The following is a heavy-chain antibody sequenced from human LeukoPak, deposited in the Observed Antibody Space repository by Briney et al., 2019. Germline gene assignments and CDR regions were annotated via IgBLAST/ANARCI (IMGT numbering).Heavy chain of an antibody. CDR2: IYYTGST. V-gene: IGHV4-39*01. CDR3: ARRGGSGRAFDY. Sequence: PSETLSLTCSVSGASISGGTYYWGWIRQPPGEGLEWIGSIYYTGSTYDNPSLKSRVTISVDTSKNQFSLKLSSVTAADTAVYYCARRGGSGRAFDYWGQGTLVTVSS. CDR1: GASISGGTYY. D-gene: IGHD1-26*01. J-gene: IGHJ4*02.